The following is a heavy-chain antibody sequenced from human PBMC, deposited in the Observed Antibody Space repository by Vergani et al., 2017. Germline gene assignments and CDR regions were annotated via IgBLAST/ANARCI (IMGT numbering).Heavy chain of an antibody. CDR1: GGPFKNSA. CDR2: IITFFGTT. D-gene: IGHD6-13*01. J-gene: IGHJ4*02. V-gene: IGHV1-69*13. CDR3: ARAAAGRQWSDY. Sequence: QVQLVQSGAEVKKPGSSVKVPCKASGGPFKNSAFSWVRQVPGQGLEWMGRIITFFGTTDYAQKFQGRFTIIADESTSTAYMELSSLRSEDTAVYYCARAAAGRQWSDYWGQGTLVTVSS.